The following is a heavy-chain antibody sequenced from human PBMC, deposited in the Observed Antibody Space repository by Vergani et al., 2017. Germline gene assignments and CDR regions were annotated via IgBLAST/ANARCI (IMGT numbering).Heavy chain of an antibody. D-gene: IGHD6-13*01. V-gene: IGHV3-30*02. CDR3: AKDPSTKYRIAAAGTPPSY. CDR2: IRYDGSNK. CDR1: GFTFSSYG. Sequence: QVQLVESGGGVVQPGGSLRLSCAASGFTFSSYGMHWVRQAPGKGLEWVAFIRYDGSNKYYADYVKGRFTISRDNSKNTLYLQMNSLRAEDTAVYYCAKDPSTKYRIAAAGTPPSYWGQGTLVTVSS. J-gene: IGHJ4*02.